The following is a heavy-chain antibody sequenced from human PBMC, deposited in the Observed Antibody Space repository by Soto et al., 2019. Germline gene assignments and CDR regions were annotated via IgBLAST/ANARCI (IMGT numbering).Heavy chain of an antibody. V-gene: IGHV3-11*06. Sequence: KPGGSLRLSCAGSGFTFGDSYMSWIRQAPGKGLEWLSYISPGSRYPAYADSVKGRFTISRDIAKRSLYLQMMSLTAEDTAIYYCVRGGGGGLFDPWGQGTMVTVSS. CDR1: GFTFGDSY. D-gene: IGHD2-15*01. CDR2: ISPGSRYP. J-gene: IGHJ5*02. CDR3: VRGGGGGLFDP.